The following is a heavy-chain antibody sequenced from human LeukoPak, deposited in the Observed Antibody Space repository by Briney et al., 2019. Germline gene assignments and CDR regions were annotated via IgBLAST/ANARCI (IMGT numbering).Heavy chain of an antibody. V-gene: IGHV4-59*08. J-gene: IGHJ4*02. CDR1: GGSISSYY. CDR3: ARHQAYLTGSGSYYLFDY. D-gene: IGHD3-10*01. CDR2: IYYSGST. Sequence: PSETLSLTCTVSGGSISSYYWSWIRQPPGKGLEWIGYIYYSGSTNYNPSLKSRVTISVDTSKNQFSLKLSSVTAADTAVYYCARHQAYLTGSGSYYLFDYWGQGTLVTVSS.